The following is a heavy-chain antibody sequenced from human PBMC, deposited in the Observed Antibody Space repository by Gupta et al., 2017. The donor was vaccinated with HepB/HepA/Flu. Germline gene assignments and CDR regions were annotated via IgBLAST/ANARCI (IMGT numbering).Heavy chain of an antibody. J-gene: IGHJ5*02. CDR1: GGSISNNY. CDR2: VYYTGGT. D-gene: IGHD3-10*01. Sequence: QVQLQESGPGLVKPSETLSLTCTVSGGSISNNYWSWMRPFSGKGLEWIGYVYYTGGTNYNPSLKSRVIVSVDTSKNQFSLKLSSVTAADTAVYYCARHRHKYGSGSYYRVEDWFDPWGQGTLVTVSS. V-gene: IGHV4-59*08. CDR3: ARHRHKYGSGSYYRVEDWFDP.